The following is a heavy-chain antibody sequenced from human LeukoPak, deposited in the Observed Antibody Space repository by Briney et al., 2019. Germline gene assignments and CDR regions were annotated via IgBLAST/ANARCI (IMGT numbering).Heavy chain of an antibody. CDR1: GGSISNYY. J-gene: IGHJ4*02. D-gene: IGHD3-22*01. CDR2: IYYSGST. V-gene: IGHV4-59*01. Sequence: SETLSLTCTVSGGSISNYYWSWIRQSPVKGLEWIGFIYYSGSTNYNPSLKSRVTISVDTSKNQFSLKLSSVTAADTAVYYCAREKYYYDNSGYYVSGGSDYWGQGTLVTVSS. CDR3: AREKYYYDNSGYYVSGGSDY.